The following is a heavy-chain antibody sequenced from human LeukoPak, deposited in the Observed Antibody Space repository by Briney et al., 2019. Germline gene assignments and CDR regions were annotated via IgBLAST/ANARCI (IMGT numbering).Heavy chain of an antibody. CDR2: ISYDGSNK. CDR3: AKRHGSGSYYNGENYYYYGMDV. Sequence: GGSLRLSCAASGFTFSSYGMHWVRQAPGKGLEWVAVISYDGSNKYYADSVKGRFTISRDNSKNTLYLQMNSLRAEDTAEYYCAKRHGSGSYYNGENYYYYGMDVWGKGTTVTVSS. D-gene: IGHD3-10*01. V-gene: IGHV3-30*18. J-gene: IGHJ6*04. CDR1: GFTFSSYG.